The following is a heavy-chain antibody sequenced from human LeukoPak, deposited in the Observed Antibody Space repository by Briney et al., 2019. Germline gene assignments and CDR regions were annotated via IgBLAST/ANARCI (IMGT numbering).Heavy chain of an antibody. V-gene: IGHV3-33*01. D-gene: IGHD4-17*01. CDR1: GFTFNSFA. Sequence: SGKSLRLSCAASGFTFNSFAMHWVRQAPGKGLEWVAVIWYGGSNKYYADSVKGRFTISRDNSKNTVYLQMNSLRAEDSAIYYCARPYGDYYFDYWGQGTLVTVSS. CDR3: ARPYGDYYFDY. CDR2: IWYGGSNK. J-gene: IGHJ4*02.